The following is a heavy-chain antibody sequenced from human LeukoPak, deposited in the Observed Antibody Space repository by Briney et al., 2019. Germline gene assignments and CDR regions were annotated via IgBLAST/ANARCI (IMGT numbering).Heavy chain of an antibody. V-gene: IGHV1-18*01. D-gene: IGHD3-3*01. J-gene: IGHJ6*03. Sequence: ASVKVSCKASGYTFTSYGISWVRQAPGQGLEWMGWISAYNGNTNYAQKLQGRVTMTTDTSTSTAYMELRSLRSDDTAVYYCARRQEDGVVTTYYYYYYMDVWGKGTTVTVSS. CDR1: GYTFTSYG. CDR2: ISAYNGNT. CDR3: ARRQEDGVVTTYYYYYYMDV.